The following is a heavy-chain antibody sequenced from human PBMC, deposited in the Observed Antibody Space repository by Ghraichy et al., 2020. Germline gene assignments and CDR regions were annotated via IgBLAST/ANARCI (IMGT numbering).Heavy chain of an antibody. D-gene: IGHD6-6*01. CDR3: AKDIWDAYSSSSGNYYYGMDV. V-gene: IGHV3-9*01. J-gene: IGHJ6*02. CDR1: GFTFDDYA. Sequence: GGSLRLSCAASGFTFDDYAMHWVRHAPGKGLEWVSGISWNSGSIGYADSVKGRFTISRDNAKNSLYLQMNSLRVEDTALYYCAKDIWDAYSSSSGNYYYGMDVSGQGTTVTVSS. CDR2: ISWNSGSI.